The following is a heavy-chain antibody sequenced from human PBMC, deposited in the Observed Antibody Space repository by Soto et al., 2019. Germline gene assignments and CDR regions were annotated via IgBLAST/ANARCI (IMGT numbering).Heavy chain of an antibody. CDR1: GYTFTSYA. V-gene: IGHV1-3*01. CDR3: ARGPPTSWYNWFDP. Sequence: QVQLVQSGAEVKKPGASVKASCKASGYTFTSYAMHWVRQAPGQRLEWMGWINAGNGNTKYSQKFQGRVTITRDTSASTAYMELSSLRSEDTAVYYCARGPPTSWYNWFDPWGQGTLVTVSS. CDR2: INAGNGNT. J-gene: IGHJ5*02.